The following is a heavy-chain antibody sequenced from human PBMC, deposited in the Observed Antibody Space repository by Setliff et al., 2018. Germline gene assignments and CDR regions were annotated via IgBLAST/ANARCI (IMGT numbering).Heavy chain of an antibody. Sequence: GASVKVSCKASGGTFSSYAISWVRQAPGQGLEWMGGIIPILGIANYAQKFQGRVTITADKSTSTAYMELSSLRSEDTAVYYCAAERRGYFYLYWGQGTLVTVSS. J-gene: IGHJ4*02. CDR3: AAERRGYFYLY. V-gene: IGHV1-69*10. CDR2: IIPILGIA. D-gene: IGHD5-18*01. CDR1: GGTFSSYA.